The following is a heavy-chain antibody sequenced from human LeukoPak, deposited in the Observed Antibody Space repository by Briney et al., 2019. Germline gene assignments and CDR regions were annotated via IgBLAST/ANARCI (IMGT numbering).Heavy chain of an antibody. Sequence: GASVKVSCKTSGYTFTRFGFNWMRQAPAQGLEWMGWISAYNGNTDYAKKFQGRVTLTTETSTSTAYMELRSLRSDDTAVYCCARDGSGSYAKYYFDYWGQGTLVTVSS. V-gene: IGHV1-18*01. CDR2: ISAYNGNT. J-gene: IGHJ4*02. CDR1: GYTFTRFG. D-gene: IGHD1-26*01. CDR3: ARDGSGSYAKYYFDY.